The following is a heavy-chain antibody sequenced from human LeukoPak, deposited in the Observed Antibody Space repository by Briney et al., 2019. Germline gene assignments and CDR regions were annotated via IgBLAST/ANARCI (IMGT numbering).Heavy chain of an antibody. CDR3: AKYRGYNYGPVNWFDP. J-gene: IGHJ5*02. CDR2: IYYSGST. Sequence: PSQTLSLTCTVSGGSISSGDYYWSWIRQPPGKGLEWIGYIYYSGSTYYNPSLKSRVTISVDTSKNQFSLKLSSVTAADTALYYCAKYRGYNYGPVNWFDPWGQGTLVTVSS. V-gene: IGHV4-30-4*01. D-gene: IGHD5-18*01. CDR1: GGSISSGDYY.